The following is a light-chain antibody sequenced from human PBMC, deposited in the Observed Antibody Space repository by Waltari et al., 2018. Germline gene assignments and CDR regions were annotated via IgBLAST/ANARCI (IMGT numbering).Light chain of an antibody. CDR3: QKYNNALFA. J-gene: IGKJ3*01. CDR1: QGISNY. V-gene: IGKV1-27*01. CDR2: AAS. Sequence: DIQMTQSPSSLSASVGDRVTITCRASQGISNYLAWYQQQPGKVPKLLIYAASTLQSGVPSRFSGGGSGTDFTLTIGSLQPEDVATYYCQKYNNALFAFGPGTKVDIK.